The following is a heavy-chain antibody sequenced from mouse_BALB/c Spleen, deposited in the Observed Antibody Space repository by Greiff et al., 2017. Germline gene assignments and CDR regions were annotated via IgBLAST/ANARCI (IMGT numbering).Heavy chain of an antibody. CDR1: GYSITSDYA. D-gene: IGHD1-1*01. J-gene: IGHJ4*01. Sequence: EVQLQESGPGLVKPSQSLSLTCTVTGYSITSDYAWNWIRQFPGNKLEWMGYISYSGSTSYNPSLKSRISITRDTSKNQFFLQLNSVTTEDTATYYCARYYGSSYEGGAMDYWGQGTSVTVSS. CDR2: ISYSGST. CDR3: ARYYGSSYEGGAMDY. V-gene: IGHV3-2*02.